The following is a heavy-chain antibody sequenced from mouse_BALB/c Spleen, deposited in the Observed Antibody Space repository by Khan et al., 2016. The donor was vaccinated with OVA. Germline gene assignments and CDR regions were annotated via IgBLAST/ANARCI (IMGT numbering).Heavy chain of an antibody. CDR1: GYSITRDYA. V-gene: IGHV3-2*02. CDR2: ITYSGST. CDR3: AMGRTY. Sequence: EVKLLESGPGLVKPSQSLSLTCTVTGYSITRDYAWNWIRQFPGNKLEWMGYITYSGSTSYRPSLKSRISITRDTSKNQFFLQLNSVTTEDTATYYCAMGRTYWGQGTLVTVS. D-gene: IGHD4-1*01. J-gene: IGHJ3*01.